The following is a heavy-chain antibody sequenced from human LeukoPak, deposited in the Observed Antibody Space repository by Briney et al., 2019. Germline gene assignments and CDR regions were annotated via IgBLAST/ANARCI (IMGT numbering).Heavy chain of an antibody. CDR1: GFTFSGSA. Sequence: GGSLRLSCAASGFTFSGSAMHWVRQAPGKGLEWVSYISSSGSTIYYADSVKGRFTISRDNAKNSLYLQMNSLRAEDTAVYYCAVGDYYGSGSYYNQWKEPVDYWGQGTLVTVSS. D-gene: IGHD3-10*01. CDR3: AVGDYYGSGSYYNQWKEPVDY. J-gene: IGHJ4*02. V-gene: IGHV3-48*04. CDR2: ISSSGSTI.